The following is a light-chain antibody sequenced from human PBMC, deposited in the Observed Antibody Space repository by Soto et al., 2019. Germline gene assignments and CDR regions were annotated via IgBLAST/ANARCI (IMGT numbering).Light chain of an antibody. V-gene: IGKV3D-20*01. CDR3: QQYGTSPPLT. CDR1: QTVINSY. Sequence: EIVLTQSPATLSLSPGESATLSCGASQTVINSYLAWYQQKPGLAPRLLIYDASSRSTGIPDRFIGSGSGTDFTLTISVLEPEDSAVYFCQQYGTSPPLTFGGGTKVEIK. CDR2: DAS. J-gene: IGKJ4*01.